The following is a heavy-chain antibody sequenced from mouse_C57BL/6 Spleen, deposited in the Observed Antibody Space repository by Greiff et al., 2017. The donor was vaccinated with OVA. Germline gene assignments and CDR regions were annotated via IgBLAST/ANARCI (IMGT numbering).Heavy chain of an antibody. CDR1: GFTFSDYG. J-gene: IGHJ4*01. V-gene: IGHV5-17*01. Sequence: EVKLVESGGGLVKPGGSLKLSCAASGFTFSDYGMHWVRQAPEKGLEWVAYISSGSSTLYYADTVKGRFTISIDKAKDTLFLQMTSLRSEDTAMYYCARRGSSGYLYAMDYWGQGTSVTVSS. CDR2: ISSGSSTL. CDR3: ARRGSSGYLYAMDY. D-gene: IGHD3-2*02.